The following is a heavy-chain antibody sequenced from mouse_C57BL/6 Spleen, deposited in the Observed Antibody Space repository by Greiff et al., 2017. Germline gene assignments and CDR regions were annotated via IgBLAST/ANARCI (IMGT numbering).Heavy chain of an antibody. V-gene: IGHV1-59*01. CDR1: GYTFTSSW. CDR2: IDPSDSYT. D-gene: IGHD2-1*01. J-gene: IGHJ3*01. Sequence: QVQLQQPGAELVRPGTSVKLSCKASGYTFTSSWMHWVKQRPGQGLEWIGVIDPSDSYTNYNQKFKGKDTLTVDTSSSTAYMQLSSLTSEDSAVYYCASHGLLVHWGQGTLVTVSA. CDR3: ASHGLLVH.